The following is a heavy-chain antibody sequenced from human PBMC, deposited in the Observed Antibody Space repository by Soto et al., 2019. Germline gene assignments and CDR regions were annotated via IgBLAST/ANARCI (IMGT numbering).Heavy chain of an antibody. V-gene: IGHV4-34*01. J-gene: IGHJ6*02. D-gene: IGHD3-3*01. CDR2: INHSGST. Sequence: PSETLSLTCAVYGGSFSRYYLSWIRQPPGKGLEWIGEINHSGSTNYNPSLKSRVTISVDTSKNQFSLKLSSVTAADTAVYYCARGLNYDFWSGYQNIYGMDVWGQGTTVTVSS. CDR1: GGSFSRYY. CDR3: ARGLNYDFWSGYQNIYGMDV.